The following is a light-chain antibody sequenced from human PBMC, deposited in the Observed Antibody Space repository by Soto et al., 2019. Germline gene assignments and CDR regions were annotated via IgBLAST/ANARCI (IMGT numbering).Light chain of an antibody. J-gene: IGKJ2*01. CDR3: LQYGSSPYT. V-gene: IGKV3-20*01. Sequence: EIVLTQSPGTLSLSPEERATLSCRASQSVSSSYLAWYQQKPGQAPRPLIYGASSRSTGIPDRFSGSGSGTDFTLTISRLEPEEFAVYYCLQYGSSPYTFGQGTKLEIK. CDR2: GAS. CDR1: QSVSSSY.